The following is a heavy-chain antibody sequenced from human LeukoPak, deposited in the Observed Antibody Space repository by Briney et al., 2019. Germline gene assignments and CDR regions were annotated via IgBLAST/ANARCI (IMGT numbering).Heavy chain of an antibody. Sequence: AGSLSLSCAAAGFTSSTYSMHWVRQAPGKGLEWVAVISYDGSNKYYADSVKGQFTISRDNSKNTLYLQMNSLRAEDTAVYYCARHNWGYSIDYWGQGTLVTVSS. V-gene: IGHV3-30*16. D-gene: IGHD7-27*01. CDR1: GFTSSTYS. CDR3: ARHNWGYSIDY. CDR2: ISYDGSNK. J-gene: IGHJ4*02.